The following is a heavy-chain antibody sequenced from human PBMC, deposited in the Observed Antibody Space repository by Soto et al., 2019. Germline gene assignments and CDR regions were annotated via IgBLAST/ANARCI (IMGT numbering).Heavy chain of an antibody. V-gene: IGHV3-23*01. D-gene: IGHD3-3*01. CDR1: RFTSGYHA. Sequence: GGSLRLSCAASRFTSGYHAMNWVRQAPGKGLEWVSTISSNGENTHYADSVKGRFIISSDNSSNTVALQMNSLRVEDTAVYYCAKTYYDFSSGYYFDYWGQGALVTVSS. CDR3: AKTYYDFSSGYYFDY. CDR2: ISSNGENT. J-gene: IGHJ4*02.